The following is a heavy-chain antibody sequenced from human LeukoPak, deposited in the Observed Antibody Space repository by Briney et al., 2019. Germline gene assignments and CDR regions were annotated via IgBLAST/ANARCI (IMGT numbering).Heavy chain of an antibody. V-gene: IGHV1-69*13. CDR1: GGTLSSYA. Sequence: ASVTLSCKASGGTLSSYAISWVRQAHGHGLEWLGGIIPIFGTANYAKKFQGRVTITADESTSTAYMELSSLRSEDTAVYYCARGIAAAGPSYYYYYYMDVWGKGTTVTVSS. D-gene: IGHD6-13*01. J-gene: IGHJ6*03. CDR2: IIPIFGTA. CDR3: ARGIAAAGPSYYYYYYMDV.